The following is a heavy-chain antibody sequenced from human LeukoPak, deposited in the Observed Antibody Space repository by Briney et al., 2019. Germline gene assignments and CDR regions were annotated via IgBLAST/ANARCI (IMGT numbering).Heavy chain of an antibody. D-gene: IGHD2-15*01. V-gene: IGHV3-7*01. CDR3: AREQCSGNSCYYY. Sequence: GGSLRLSCVATGFTFSSYWMSWVRQARGKGLEWVANINQDGSEKNYVDSVKGRFTISRDGAKNSLYLQMNSLRAEDAAVYYCAREQCSGNSCYYYWGQGTLVTVSS. CDR2: INQDGSEK. J-gene: IGHJ4*02. CDR1: GFTFSSYW.